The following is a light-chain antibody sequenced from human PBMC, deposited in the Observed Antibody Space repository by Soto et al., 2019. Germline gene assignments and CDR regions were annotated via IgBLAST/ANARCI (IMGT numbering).Light chain of an antibody. V-gene: IGLV1-44*01. J-gene: IGLJ1*01. CDR3: AAWDDSLNGSYV. CDR1: SSNIGSNT. Sequence: QPVLTQPPSASGTPGQRVTISCSGSSSNIGSNTVNWYQQLPGTAPKLLIYSNNQRPSGVPDGFSGSKSGTSASLAISGLQSEDEAEYYCAAWDDSLNGSYVFGPGTKLIVL. CDR2: SNN.